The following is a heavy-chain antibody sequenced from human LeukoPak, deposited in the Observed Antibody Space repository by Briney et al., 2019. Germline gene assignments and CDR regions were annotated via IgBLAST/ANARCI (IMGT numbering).Heavy chain of an antibody. CDR3: VVHSATSCY. J-gene: IGHJ4*02. D-gene: IGHD1-26*01. CDR2: ITTSGTST. V-gene: IGHV3-48*03. Sequence: GGSLRLSCATSGFTFSSYEMNWVRQAPGKGLEWISYITTSGTSTYYADSVKGRFTISRDNGKTALSLQMNSLRAEDTAVYYCVVHSATSCYWGQGTLVTVTS. CDR1: GFTFSSYE.